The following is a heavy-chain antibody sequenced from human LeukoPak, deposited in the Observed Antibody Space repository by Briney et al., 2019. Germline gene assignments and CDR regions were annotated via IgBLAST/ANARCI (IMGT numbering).Heavy chain of an antibody. D-gene: IGHD5-12*01. J-gene: IGHJ3*02. V-gene: IGHV6-1*01. CDR3: AREDRLSFDI. Sequence: SQTLSLTCAISGDSVSSNNAAWHWIRQSPSRGLEWLGRTYYRSKWYYDYAVSVKSRVTINPDTSKNHFSLQLNSVAPEDTAVYFCAREDRLSFDIWGQGPIVTVSS. CDR2: TYYRSKWYY. CDR1: GDSVSSNNAA.